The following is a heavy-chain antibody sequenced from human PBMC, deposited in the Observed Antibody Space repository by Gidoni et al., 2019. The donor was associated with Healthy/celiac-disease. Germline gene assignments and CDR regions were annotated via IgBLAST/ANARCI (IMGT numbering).Heavy chain of an antibody. D-gene: IGHD1-1*01. CDR2: LYTSGST. J-gene: IGHJ6*02. V-gene: IGHV4-4*07. Sequence: QLQLQESGPGLVKPSETLSLTCTVSGGSISSSYWSWIRQPAGKGLEWMGSLYTSGSTHYNPSLKSRGTMSVDTSKNQFSLKLSSVTAADTAVYYCARERGQQRVPVYYYYYGMDVWGQGTTVTVSS. CDR1: GGSISSSY. CDR3: ARERGQQRVPVYYYYYGMDV.